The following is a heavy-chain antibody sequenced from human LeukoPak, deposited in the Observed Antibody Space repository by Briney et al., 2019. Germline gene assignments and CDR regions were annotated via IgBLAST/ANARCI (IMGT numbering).Heavy chain of an antibody. CDR2: IYPGDSDT. J-gene: IGHJ4*02. CDR3: AKIDRQYCSRSSCYALDY. D-gene: IGHD2-2*01. CDR1: GYSFTSYW. Sequence: GESLKISCKGSGYSFTSYWIGWVRQMPGKGLEWMGIIYPGDSDTRYSPSFQGQVTISVDKSISTAYLQWSSLKASDTAIYYCAKIDRQYCSRSSCYALDYWGQGTQVTVSS. V-gene: IGHV5-51*01.